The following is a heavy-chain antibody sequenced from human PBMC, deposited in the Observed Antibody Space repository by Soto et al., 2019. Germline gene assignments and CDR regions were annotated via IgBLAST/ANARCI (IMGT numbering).Heavy chain of an antibody. CDR3: ARDCSSTSCRRNYYGMDV. Sequence: QVQLVQSGAEVKKPGSSVKVSCKASGGTFSSYAISWVRQAPGQGLEWMGGIIPIFGTANYAQKFQGRVTITAEDSMRTAYMELGTLRSEDTAVYYCARDCSSTSCRRNYYGMDVWGQGTTVTVSS. J-gene: IGHJ6*02. V-gene: IGHV1-69*01. CDR2: IIPIFGTA. CDR1: GGTFSSYA. D-gene: IGHD2-2*01.